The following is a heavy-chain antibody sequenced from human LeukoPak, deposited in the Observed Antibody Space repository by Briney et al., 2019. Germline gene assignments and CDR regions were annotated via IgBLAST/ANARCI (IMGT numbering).Heavy chain of an antibody. Sequence: PGGSLRLSCAASEFTFSTYGMHWVRQAPGKGLEWVAVISYDGSYKFYADSVKGRSTISRDNSKSTLYLQMNSLRAEDTAVYYCAKDRYSGLNTIDYWGQGTLVTVSS. CDR1: EFTFSTYG. CDR3: AKDRYSGLNTIDY. V-gene: IGHV3-30*18. J-gene: IGHJ4*02. CDR2: ISYDGSYK. D-gene: IGHD6-13*01.